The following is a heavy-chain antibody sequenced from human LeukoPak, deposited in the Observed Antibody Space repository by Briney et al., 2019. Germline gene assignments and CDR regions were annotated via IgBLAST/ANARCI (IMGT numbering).Heavy chain of an antibody. V-gene: IGHV4-59*01. D-gene: IGHD6-19*01. Sequence: SETLSLTCTVSGGSISSYYWSWIRQPPGKGLEWIGYIHYSGSTNYNPSLKSRVTISVDTSKNQFSLKVTSVTAADTAVYYCARSLSSGWYGDYWGQGTLVTVSS. CDR1: GGSISSYY. CDR2: IHYSGST. J-gene: IGHJ4*02. CDR3: ARSLSSGWYGDY.